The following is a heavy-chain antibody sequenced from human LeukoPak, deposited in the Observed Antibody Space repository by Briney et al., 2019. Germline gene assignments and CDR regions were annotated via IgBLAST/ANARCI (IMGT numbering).Heavy chain of an antibody. J-gene: IGHJ6*04. V-gene: IGHV1-69*13. CDR3: ARNGMTDSPYYYYGMDV. D-gene: IGHD1-26*01. CDR2: IIPIFGTA. CDR1: GGTFSSYA. Sequence: SVTVSCKASGGTFSSYAISWVRQAPGQGLEWMGGIIPIFGTANYAQNFQGRVTITADESTSTASMELSSLRSEDTAVYYCARNGMTDSPYYYYGMDVWGKGTTVTVSS.